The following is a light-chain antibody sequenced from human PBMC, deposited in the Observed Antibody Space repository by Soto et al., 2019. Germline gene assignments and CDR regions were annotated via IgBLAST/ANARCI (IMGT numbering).Light chain of an antibody. Sequence: EIVFTQSPATLSLSPCESATISCRATRSVSSYVAWYQQKPGQAPRLLIYDASNRATGIPARFSGSGSGTDFTLTISGLEPEDFAVYYCQQRSNWPPWTFGQGTKVDIK. CDR1: RSVSSY. J-gene: IGKJ1*01. CDR2: DAS. CDR3: QQRSNWPPWT. V-gene: IGKV3-11*01.